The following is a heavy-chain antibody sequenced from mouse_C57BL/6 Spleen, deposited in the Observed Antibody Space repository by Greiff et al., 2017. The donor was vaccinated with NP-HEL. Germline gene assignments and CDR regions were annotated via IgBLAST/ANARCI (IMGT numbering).Heavy chain of an antibody. CDR2: IYPGDGDT. CDR1: GYAFSSSW. Sequence: LQQSGPELVKPGASVKISCKASGYAFSSSWMNWVKQRPGKGLEWIGRIYPGDGDTNYNGKFKGKATLTADKSSSTAYMQLSSLTSEDSAVYFCARGTTVVHAMDYWGQGTSVTVSS. CDR3: ARGTTVVHAMDY. V-gene: IGHV1-82*01. J-gene: IGHJ4*01. D-gene: IGHD1-1*01.